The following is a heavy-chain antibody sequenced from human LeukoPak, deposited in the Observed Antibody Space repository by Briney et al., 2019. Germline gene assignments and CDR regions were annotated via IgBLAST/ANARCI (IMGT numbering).Heavy chain of an antibody. V-gene: IGHV4-34*01. J-gene: IGHJ4*02. CDR2: INHSGST. CDR1: GGSFSGYY. D-gene: IGHD3-9*01. CDR3: ARQGPTLYYDILTGYYHIGALDY. Sequence: PSETLSLTCAVYGGSFSGYYWSWIRQPPGKGLEWIGEINHSGSTNYNPSLKSRVTISVDTSKNQFSLKLSSVTAADTAVHYCARQGPTLYYDILTGYYHIGALDYWGQGTLVTVSS.